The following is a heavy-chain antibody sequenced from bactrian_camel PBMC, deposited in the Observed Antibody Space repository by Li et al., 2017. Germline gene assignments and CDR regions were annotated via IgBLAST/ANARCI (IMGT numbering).Heavy chain of an antibody. Sequence: HVQLVESGGGLVQFGGSLRLSCAASGFPFNSYGMSWVRQAPGEGLEWVSSISEGGDSIVYADSVKGRFSTSRDNAKNTLTLQLNSLKTEDTAMYYCTKGTGWGPGFAYWGQGTQVTVS. D-gene: IGHD5*01. J-gene: IGHJ6*01. CDR1: GFPFNSYG. CDR2: ISEGGDSI. CDR3: TKGTGWGPGFAY. V-gene: IGHV3S1*01.